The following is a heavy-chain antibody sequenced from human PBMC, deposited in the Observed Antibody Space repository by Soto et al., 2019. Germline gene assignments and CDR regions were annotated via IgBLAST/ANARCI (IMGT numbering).Heavy chain of an antibody. CDR3: AHRRKGVGAAYFDY. CDR1: GFSLSTSGVG. V-gene: IGHV2-5*02. Sequence: SGPTLVNPTQTLTLTCTFSGFSLSTSGVGVGWIRQPPGKALEWLALIYWDGDKRYSPSLKSRLTVTKDTSKNQVVLTMTNMDPVDTATYYCAHRRKGVGAAYFDYWGQGTPVTSPQ. CDR2: IYWDGDK. J-gene: IGHJ4*02. D-gene: IGHD2-2*01.